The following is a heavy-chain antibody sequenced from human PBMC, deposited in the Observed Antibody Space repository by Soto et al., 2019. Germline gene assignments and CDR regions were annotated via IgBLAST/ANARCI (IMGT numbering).Heavy chain of an antibody. V-gene: IGHV3-15*01. J-gene: IGHJ4*02. CDR2: IKSKTDGGTT. CDR1: GFTFSNAW. CDR3: TTGYCSSTSCYGFDY. D-gene: IGHD2-2*01. Sequence: GSLRLSCAASGFTFSNAWMSWVRQAPGKGLEWVGRIKSKTDGGTTDYAAPVKGRFTISRDDSKNTLYLQMNSLKTEDTAVYYCTTGYCSSTSCYGFDYWGQGTLVTVSS.